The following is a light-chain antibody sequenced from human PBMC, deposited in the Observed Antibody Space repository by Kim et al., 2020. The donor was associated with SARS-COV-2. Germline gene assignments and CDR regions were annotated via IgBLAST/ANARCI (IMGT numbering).Light chain of an antibody. Sequence: LGASGQLTCTLSSGHSAYAIAWHQQQPEKGPRYLMKVDSDGGHNKGDGIPDRFSGSSSGAERYLTISSLQSEDEADYYCQTWDTGIRVFGGGTKVTVL. CDR1: SGHSAYA. J-gene: IGLJ3*02. V-gene: IGLV4-69*01. CDR2: VDSDGGH. CDR3: QTWDTGIRV.